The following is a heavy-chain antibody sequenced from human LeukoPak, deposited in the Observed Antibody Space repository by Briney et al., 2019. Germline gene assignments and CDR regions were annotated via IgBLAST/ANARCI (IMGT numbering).Heavy chain of an antibody. J-gene: IGHJ6*03. Sequence: GGSLRLSCAASGFTFSDYYMSWIRQAPGKGLEWVSYISSSGSTIYYADSVKGRFTISRDNSKNTLYLQMNSLRAEDTAVYYCAKSGSGWSRYYYCYMDVWGKGTTVTISS. D-gene: IGHD6-19*01. V-gene: IGHV3-11*04. CDR1: GFTFSDYY. CDR3: AKSGSGWSRYYYCYMDV. CDR2: ISSSGSTI.